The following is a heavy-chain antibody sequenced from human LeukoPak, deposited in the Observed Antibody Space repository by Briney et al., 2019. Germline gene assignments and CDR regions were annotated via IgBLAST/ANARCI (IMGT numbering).Heavy chain of an antibody. J-gene: IGHJ4*02. CDR3: TTDRGAAAGNNY. Sequence: GGSLRLSCAASGFTFSNAWMSWVRQAPGKGLEWVGRIKSKTDGGTTDYAAPVKGRFTISRDDSKNTLYLQMNSLKTEDTAVYYCTTDRGAAAGNNYWGQGTLVTVSS. D-gene: IGHD6-13*01. V-gene: IGHV3-15*01. CDR1: GFTFSNAW. CDR2: IKSKTDGGTT.